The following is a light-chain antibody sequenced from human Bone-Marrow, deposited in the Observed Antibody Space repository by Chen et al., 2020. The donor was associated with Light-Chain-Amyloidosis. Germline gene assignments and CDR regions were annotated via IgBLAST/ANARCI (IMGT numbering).Light chain of an antibody. CDR3: QSADSIGTYEVI. Sequence: SYELTQPPSVSVSPGQTARITCSGDDLPTKYAYWYQQKPGQAPVLVIHRDTERPSGISERFSGSSSGTTATLTISGVKAEDEADYHSQSADSIGTYEVIFGGGTKLTVL. CDR1: DLPTKY. J-gene: IGLJ2*01. V-gene: IGLV3-25*03. CDR2: RDT.